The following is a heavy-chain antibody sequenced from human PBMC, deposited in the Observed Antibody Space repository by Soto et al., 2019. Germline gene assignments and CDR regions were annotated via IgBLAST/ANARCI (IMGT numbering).Heavy chain of an antibody. V-gene: IGHV4-31*03. CDR3: ARTEVDYYDISGYPTRYYGMDV. CDR2: IYYSGST. J-gene: IGHJ6*02. Sequence: SETLSLTCTVSGGSISSGGYYWSWIRQHPGKGLEWIGYIYYSGSTYYNPSLKSRVTISVDTSKNQFSLKLSSVTAADTAVYYCARTEVDYYDISGYPTRYYGMDVWGQGTTVTVSS. CDR1: GGSISSGGYY. D-gene: IGHD3-22*01.